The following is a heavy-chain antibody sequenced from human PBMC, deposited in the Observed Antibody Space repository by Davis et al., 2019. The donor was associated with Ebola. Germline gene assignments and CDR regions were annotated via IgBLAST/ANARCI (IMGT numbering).Heavy chain of an antibody. CDR1: GFTFSSYA. J-gene: IGHJ4*02. CDR2: ISSSSSTI. CDR3: ASMVATIPDY. D-gene: IGHD5-24*01. V-gene: IGHV3-48*02. Sequence: GESLKISCAASGFTFSSYAMHWVRQAPGKGLEWVSYISSSSSTIYYADSVKGRFTISRDNAKNSLYLQMNSLRDEDTAVYYCASMVATIPDYWGQGTLVTVSS.